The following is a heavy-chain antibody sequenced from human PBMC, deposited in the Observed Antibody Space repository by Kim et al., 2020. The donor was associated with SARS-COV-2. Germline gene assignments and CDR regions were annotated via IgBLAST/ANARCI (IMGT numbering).Heavy chain of an antibody. Sequence: SETLSLTCTVSGGSISSSSYYWGWIRQPPGKGLEWIGSIYYSGSTYYNPSLKSRVTISVDTSKNQFSLKLSSVTAADTAVYYCARLPINWNYYYYYYGMDVWGQGTTVTVSS. CDR2: IYYSGST. CDR3: ARLPINWNYYYYYYGMDV. J-gene: IGHJ6*02. V-gene: IGHV4-39*01. D-gene: IGHD1-7*01. CDR1: GGSISSSSYY.